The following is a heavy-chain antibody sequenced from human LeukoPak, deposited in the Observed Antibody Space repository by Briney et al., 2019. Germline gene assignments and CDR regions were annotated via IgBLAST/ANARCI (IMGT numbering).Heavy chain of an antibody. CDR2: ISAYNGNT. Sequence: ASVKVSCEASGYTFTSYGISWVRQSPGQGLEWMGWISAYNGNTNYAQTLQGRLTMTTDTSTSTAYRELRSLRSDDTAVYYCANSRDGYLNDYWGQGTLVTVSS. CDR3: ANSRDGYLNDY. CDR1: GYTFTSYG. V-gene: IGHV1-18*01. J-gene: IGHJ4*02. D-gene: IGHD5-24*01.